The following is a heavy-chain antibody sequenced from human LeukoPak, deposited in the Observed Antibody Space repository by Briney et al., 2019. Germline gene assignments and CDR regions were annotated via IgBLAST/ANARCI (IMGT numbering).Heavy chain of an antibody. J-gene: IGHJ3*02. CDR3: ARDLNYYDAFDI. CDR2: ISYDGSNK. V-gene: IGHV3-30*01. Sequence: PGGSLRLSCAASGFTFSSYAMHWVRQAPGKGLEWVAVISYDGSNKYYADSVKGRFTISRDNSKNTLYLQMNSLRAEDTAVYYCARDLNYYDAFDIWGQGTMVTVSS. CDR1: GFTFSSYA. D-gene: IGHD3-10*01.